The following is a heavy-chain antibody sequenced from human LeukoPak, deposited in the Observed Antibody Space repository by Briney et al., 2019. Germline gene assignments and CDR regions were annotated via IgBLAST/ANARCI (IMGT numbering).Heavy chain of an antibody. CDR3: AKEFNRGLPDY. CDR2: ISYDGSNE. V-gene: IGHV3-30*18. Sequence: GGSLRLSCAASGFTFSTYGMHWVRQAPGKGLEWVAVISYDGSNEYYADSVKGRFTISRDNSKNTLYLQMSSLRAEDMAVYYCAKEFNRGLPDYWGQGTLVTVPS. CDR1: GFTFSTYG. D-gene: IGHD2-21*01. J-gene: IGHJ4*02.